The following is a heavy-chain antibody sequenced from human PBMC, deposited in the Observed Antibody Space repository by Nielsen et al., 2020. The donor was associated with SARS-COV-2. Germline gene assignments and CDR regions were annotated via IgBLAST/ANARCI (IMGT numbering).Heavy chain of an antibody. CDR1: GYTFTAYY. D-gene: IGHD6-6*01. V-gene: IGHV1-2*06. CDR2: INPNSGGT. CDR3: ARRSIADSGGFDY. Sequence: SVKVSCKASGYTFTAYYMHWVRQAPGQGLEWMGQINPNSGGTNYAQKFQGRVTMTSDTSISTAYMKLSSLRSDDTAVYFCARRSIADSGGFDYWGQGTLVAVSS. J-gene: IGHJ4*02.